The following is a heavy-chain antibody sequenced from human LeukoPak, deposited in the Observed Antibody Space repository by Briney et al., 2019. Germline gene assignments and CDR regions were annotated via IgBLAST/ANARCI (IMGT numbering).Heavy chain of an antibody. D-gene: IGHD2-2*01. Sequence: GASVKVSCKASGGTFSSYAISRVRQAPGQGLEWMGGIIPIFGTANYAQKFQGRVTITADESTSTAYMDLSSLRSEDTAVYYCARGVSTGYCSSTSCFSFDYWGQGTLVTVSS. J-gene: IGHJ4*02. CDR2: IIPIFGTA. CDR3: ARGVSTGYCSSTSCFSFDY. CDR1: GGTFSSYA. V-gene: IGHV1-69*13.